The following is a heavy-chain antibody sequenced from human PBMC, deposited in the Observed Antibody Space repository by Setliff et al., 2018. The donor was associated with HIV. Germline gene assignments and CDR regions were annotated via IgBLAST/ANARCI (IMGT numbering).Heavy chain of an antibody. CDR1: GDSTTSSSSY. CDR2: IYYSGST. J-gene: IGHJ6*03. D-gene: IGHD5-18*01. V-gene: IGHV4-39*01. CDR3: ARCGYSYGFLGVTYYFYMDV. Sequence: SETLSLTCTVSGDSTTSSSSYWGWIRQPPGKGLEWIGNIYYSGSTYHNPSLKSRVTISVDTSKNQFSLKLSSVTAADTAIYYCARCGYSYGFLGVTYYFYMDVWGKGTAVTVSS.